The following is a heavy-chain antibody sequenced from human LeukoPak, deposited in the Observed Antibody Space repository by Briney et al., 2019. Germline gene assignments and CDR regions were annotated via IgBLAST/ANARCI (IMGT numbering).Heavy chain of an antibody. V-gene: IGHV4-34*01. J-gene: IGHJ4*02. CDR1: GGSFSGYY. D-gene: IGHD2-2*01. Sequence: SETLSLTCAVYGGSFSGYYWSWIRQPPGKGLEWIGEMNHSGSTNYNPSLKSRVSISVHTAKNQFSLKVNSVTAADTAVYYCARGTVVVPFDYWGQGTLVTVSS. CDR2: MNHSGST. CDR3: ARGTVVVPFDY.